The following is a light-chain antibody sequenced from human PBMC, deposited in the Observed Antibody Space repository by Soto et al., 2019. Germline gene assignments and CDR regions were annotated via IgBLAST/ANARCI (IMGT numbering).Light chain of an antibody. CDR3: QQYGSSPPRT. V-gene: IGKV3-20*01. J-gene: IGKJ1*01. CDR1: QSVSNDF. Sequence: EIVFTQSPDILSLSPGERATLSCRASQSVSNDFLAWYQQKPGQAPRLLIYGASTRATDVPDRFSGSGSGADFTLTISRLEPEDFAVYYCQQYGSSPPRTFGQGTKVDIK. CDR2: GAS.